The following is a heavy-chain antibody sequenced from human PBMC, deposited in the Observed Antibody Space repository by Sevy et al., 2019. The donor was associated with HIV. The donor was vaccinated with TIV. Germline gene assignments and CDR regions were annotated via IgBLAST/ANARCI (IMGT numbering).Heavy chain of an antibody. V-gene: IGHV1-69*06. CDR3: ARGGFGELSPSYYYYMDV. Sequence: ASVKVSCKASGGTFSSYAISWVRQAPGQGLEWMGGVIPIFGTANYAQKFQGRVTITADKSTSTAYMELSSLRSEDTAVYYCARGGFGELSPSYYYYMDVWGKGTTVTVSS. CDR2: VIPIFGTA. J-gene: IGHJ6*03. D-gene: IGHD3-10*01. CDR1: GGTFSSYA.